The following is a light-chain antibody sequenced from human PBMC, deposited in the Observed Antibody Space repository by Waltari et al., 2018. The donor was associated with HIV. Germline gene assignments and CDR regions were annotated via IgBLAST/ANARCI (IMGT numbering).Light chain of an antibody. CDR1: SSNIGGGYD. CDR2: GNN. V-gene: IGLV1-40*01. CDR3: QSFDSSMDGVAV. J-gene: IGLJ7*01. Sequence: QPVLRQLASVSGAPAQWVTISCTGASSNIGGGYDVHWYQQLPGTAPQRLIYGNNNRPSGVPDRFSGSNSATSASLAITGLQAEDEGDYFCQSFDSSMDGVAVFGGGTLLTVL.